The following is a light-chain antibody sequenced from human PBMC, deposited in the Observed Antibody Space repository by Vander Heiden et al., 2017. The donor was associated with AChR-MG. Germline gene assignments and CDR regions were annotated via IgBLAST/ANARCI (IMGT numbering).Light chain of an antibody. CDR2: AAS. Sequence: DIQMTQSPSSLSAYVGDRVTITCRASQSISTYLNWYHQKPGKAPKLLIYAASSLQSGVPSRFSGTGSGTDFTLTIGSLQPEDFATYYCQQSFVTPLTFGGGTKVEIK. CDR1: QSISTY. CDR3: QQSFVTPLT. V-gene: IGKV1-39*01. J-gene: IGKJ4*01.